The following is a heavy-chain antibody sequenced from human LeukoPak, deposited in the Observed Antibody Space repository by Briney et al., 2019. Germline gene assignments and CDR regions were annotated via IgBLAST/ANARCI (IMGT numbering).Heavy chain of an antibody. CDR1: GGTFSSYA. CDR3: ARGSSIAVAGTGNWFDP. V-gene: IGHV1-69*13. Sequence: ASVKVSCKASGGTFSSYAISWVRQAPGQGLEWMGGIIPIFGTANYAQKSQGRVTITADESTSTAYMELSSLRSEDTAVYYCARGSSIAVAGTGNWFDPWGQGTLVTVST. D-gene: IGHD6-19*01. CDR2: IIPIFGTA. J-gene: IGHJ5*02.